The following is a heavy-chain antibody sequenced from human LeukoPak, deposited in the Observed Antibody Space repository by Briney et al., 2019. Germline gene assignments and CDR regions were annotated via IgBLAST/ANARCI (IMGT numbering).Heavy chain of an antibody. Sequence: SEALSLTCTVSGYSISSGYYWGWIRQPPGKGLEWIGSIYYSGSTYYNPSLKSRVTISVDTSKNQFSLKLSSVTAADTAVYYCARSTGTHDSYFAYWGQGTLVTVSS. V-gene: IGHV4-38-2*02. CDR2: IYYSGST. CDR1: GYSISSGYY. CDR3: ARSTGTHDSYFAY. J-gene: IGHJ4*02. D-gene: IGHD1-14*01.